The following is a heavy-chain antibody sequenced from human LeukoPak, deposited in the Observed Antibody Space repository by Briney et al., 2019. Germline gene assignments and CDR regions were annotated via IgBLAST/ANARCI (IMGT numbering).Heavy chain of an antibody. D-gene: IGHD2-21*02. V-gene: IGHV4-4*07. CDR3: ATTVRRAGSYGLLFDC. J-gene: IGHJ4*02. CDR2: VCPSGST. Sequence: SETLSLTCTVSGDYIMISNCNSILQPAGRGLEWIGRVCPSGSTNSNPSLKSRVAMSILTSKNQFSLKLSAVTAADTAVNYCATTVRRAGSYGLLFDCWGQGTLVTVSS. CDR1: GDYIMISN.